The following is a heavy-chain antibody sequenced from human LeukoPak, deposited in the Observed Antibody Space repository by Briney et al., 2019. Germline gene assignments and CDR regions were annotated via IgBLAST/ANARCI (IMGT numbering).Heavy chain of an antibody. CDR2: ISSSGNTI. Sequence: GGSLRLSCAASEFTFTSYELNWVRQAPGKGLEWVSYISSSGNTISYADSVKGRFTISRDNAKNSLYLQVISLRAEDTAVYYCARGPSIAARYDAFDIWGQGRMVTVSS. CDR1: EFTFTSYE. CDR3: ARGPSIAARYDAFDI. V-gene: IGHV3-48*03. J-gene: IGHJ3*02. D-gene: IGHD6-6*01.